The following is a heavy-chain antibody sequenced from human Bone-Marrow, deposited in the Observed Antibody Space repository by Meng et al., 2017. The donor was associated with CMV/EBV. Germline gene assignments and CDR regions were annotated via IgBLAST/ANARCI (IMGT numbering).Heavy chain of an antibody. CDR2: INPSGGST. J-gene: IGHJ6*02. V-gene: IGHV1-46*01. CDR1: GYTFTSYY. D-gene: IGHD3-3*01. CDR3: ARGVTIFGVVINLGYYYGMDV. Sequence: ASVKVSCKASGYTFTSYYMRWVRQAPGQGLEWMGIINPSGGSTSYAQKFQGRVTMTRDTSTSTVYMELSSLRSEDTAVYYCARGVTIFGVVINLGYYYGMDVWGQGTTVTVSS.